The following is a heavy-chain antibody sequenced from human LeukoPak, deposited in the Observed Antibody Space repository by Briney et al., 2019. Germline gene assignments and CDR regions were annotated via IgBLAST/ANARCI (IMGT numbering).Heavy chain of an antibody. V-gene: IGHV3-33*01. J-gene: IGHJ4*02. D-gene: IGHD3-22*01. CDR1: GFTFSSYG. Sequence: GGSLRLSCAASGFTFSSYGMHWVRQAPGKRLEWVAVIWYDGSNKYYVDSVKGRFTISRDNSKNTLYLQMNSLRAEDTAVYYCARDLPYYYDSTGLDYWGQGTLVTVSS. CDR3: ARDLPYYYDSTGLDY. CDR2: IWYDGSNK.